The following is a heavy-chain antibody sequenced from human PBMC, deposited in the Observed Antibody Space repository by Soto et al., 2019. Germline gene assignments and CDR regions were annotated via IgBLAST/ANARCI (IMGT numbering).Heavy chain of an antibody. CDR1: GGSISSSNW. D-gene: IGHD4-17*01. V-gene: IGHV4-4*02. Sequence: QVQLQESGPGLVKPSGTLSLTCAVSGGSISSSNWWSWVRQPPGKGLEWIGEIYHSGSTKYNPSLKSRVTIAVDKSKYQFSLKLSSVTAADTAVYYCASTTDYGDRYYYYGMDVWGQGTTVTVSS. J-gene: IGHJ6*02. CDR3: ASTTDYGDRYYYYGMDV. CDR2: IYHSGST.